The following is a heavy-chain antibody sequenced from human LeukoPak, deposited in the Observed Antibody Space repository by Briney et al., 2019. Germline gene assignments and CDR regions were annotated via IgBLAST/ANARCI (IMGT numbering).Heavy chain of an antibody. CDR3: AREFRSGYNSRWFDY. CDR1: GVILSSYW. Sequence: GGSLTLSCAASGVILSSYWMSWVRQAPGKGREWVANIKQDGSGKWYVDSVKGRFTISRDNAKNSLYPQMNSLRVEDTAVYYCAREFRSGYNSRWFDYWGQGTLVTVSS. J-gene: IGHJ5*01. V-gene: IGHV3-7*01. D-gene: IGHD6-19*01. CDR2: IKQDGSGK.